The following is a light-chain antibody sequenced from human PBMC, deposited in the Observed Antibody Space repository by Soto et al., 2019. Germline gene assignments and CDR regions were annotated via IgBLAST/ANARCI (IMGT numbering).Light chain of an antibody. J-gene: IGLJ2*01. V-gene: IGLV2-14*01. CDR2: DVT. Sequence: QSALTQPASVSGSPGQSITISCTGTSSVVGGYNYVSWYQQQPGKAPKLMIYDVTNRPSGVSNRFSGSKSGNTASLTISGLQAEDEADYYCSSYTSSSTVVFGGGTQLTVL. CDR3: SSYTSSSTVV. CDR1: SSVVGGYNY.